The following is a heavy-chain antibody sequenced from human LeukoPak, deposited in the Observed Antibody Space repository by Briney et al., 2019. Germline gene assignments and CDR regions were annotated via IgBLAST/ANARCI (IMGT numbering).Heavy chain of an antibody. CDR1: GFTFDDYG. CDR3: ARAFSGYCSGGSCHAGDY. CDR2: INWNGGST. D-gene: IGHD2-15*01. V-gene: IGHV3-20*04. Sequence: PGGSLRLSCAASGFTFDDYGMRWVRQAPGKGLEWVSGINWNGGSTVYADSVKGRFTISRDNAKNCLYLQMNSLRAEGTALYYCARAFSGYCSGGSCHAGDYWGQGTLVTVSS. J-gene: IGHJ4*02.